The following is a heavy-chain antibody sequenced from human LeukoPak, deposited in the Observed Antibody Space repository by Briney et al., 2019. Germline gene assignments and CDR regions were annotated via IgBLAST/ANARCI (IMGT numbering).Heavy chain of an antibody. J-gene: IGHJ6*03. V-gene: IGHV3-30*03. CDR2: ISYDGSNK. CDR3: ARLGPVNKDHYIDV. Sequence: PGKSLRLSCAASGFTFSNYVMHWVRQAPGKGLDWVAVISYDGSNKYYADSVKGRFTISRDNADNSLYLQMNSLGAEDTAVYFCARLGPVNKDHYIDVGGKGTTVTISS. CDR1: GFTFSNYV. D-gene: IGHD4-17*01.